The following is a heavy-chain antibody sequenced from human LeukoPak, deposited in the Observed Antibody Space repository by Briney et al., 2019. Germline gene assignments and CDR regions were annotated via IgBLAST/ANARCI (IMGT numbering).Heavy chain of an antibody. CDR3: ARNELDWEVAIDY. Sequence: ASVKVSCKASGYTFTSYYMHWVRQAPGQGLEWMGWINPNSGGTNYAQKFQGRVTMTRDTFISTAYMELSRLRSDDTAVYYCARNELDWEVAIDYWGQGTLVTVSS. D-gene: IGHD3/OR15-3a*01. CDR2: INPNSGGT. CDR1: GYTFTSYY. V-gene: IGHV1-2*02. J-gene: IGHJ4*02.